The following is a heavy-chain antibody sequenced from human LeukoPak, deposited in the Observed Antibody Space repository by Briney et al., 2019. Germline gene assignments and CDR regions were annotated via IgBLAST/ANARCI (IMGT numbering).Heavy chain of an antibody. Sequence: GGSLRLSCAASGLTFTGYSMNWVRQAPGKGLEWLSYISSSSRTIYYADSVKGRFTISRDNAKNSLYLQMNSLRAEDTAVYYCAKAPGTMIVVVIRDWGQGTLVTVSS. CDR2: ISSSSRTI. V-gene: IGHV3-48*01. J-gene: IGHJ4*02. CDR1: GLTFTGYS. CDR3: AKAPGTMIVVVIRD. D-gene: IGHD3-22*01.